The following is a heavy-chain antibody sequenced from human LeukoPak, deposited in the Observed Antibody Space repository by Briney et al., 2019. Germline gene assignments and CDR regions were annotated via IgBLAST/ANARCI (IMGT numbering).Heavy chain of an antibody. CDR1: GFTFDDYA. J-gene: IGHJ4*02. CDR3: ARGRTDYDGTFDY. Sequence: GGSLRLSCAASGFTFDDYAMHWVRRAPGKGLEWVSLISWDVGSTYYADSVKGRFTISRDNSKNSLYLQMNSLRAEDTALYYCARGRTDYDGTFDYWGQGTLVTVSS. D-gene: IGHD3-22*01. V-gene: IGHV3-43D*03. CDR2: ISWDVGST.